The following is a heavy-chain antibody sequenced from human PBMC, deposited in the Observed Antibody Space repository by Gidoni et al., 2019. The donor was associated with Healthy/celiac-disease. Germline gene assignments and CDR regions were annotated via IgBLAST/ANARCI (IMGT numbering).Heavy chain of an antibody. CDR3: ATRAFEYFYDSSGYPPLGDY. D-gene: IGHD3-22*01. J-gene: IGHJ4*02. Sequence: QVQLVQSGAEVKKPGASVKVSCKASGYTFTSSYILWLLQDPGQGLEWMGIINPSGGSTSYAQKFQGRVTMTRDTSTSTVYMELSSLRSEDTAVYYWATRAFEYFYDSSGYPPLGDYWGQGTLVTVSS. V-gene: IGHV1-46*01. CDR2: INPSGGST. CDR1: GYTFTSSY.